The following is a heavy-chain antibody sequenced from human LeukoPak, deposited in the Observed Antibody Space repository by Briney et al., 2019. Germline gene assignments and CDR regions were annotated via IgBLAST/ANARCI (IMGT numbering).Heavy chain of an antibody. CDR2: ISYDGSNK. CDR1: GFTFSSYA. J-gene: IGHJ4*02. Sequence: GGSLRLSCAASGFTFSSYAMHWVRQAPGKGLEWVAVISYDGSNKYYADSVKGRFTISRDNSENTLYLQMNSLRAEDTAVYYCADFDYWGQGTLVTVSS. CDR3: ADFDY. V-gene: IGHV3-30-3*01.